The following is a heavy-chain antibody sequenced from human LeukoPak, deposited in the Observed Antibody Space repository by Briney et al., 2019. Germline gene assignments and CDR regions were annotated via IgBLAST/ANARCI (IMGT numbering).Heavy chain of an antibody. V-gene: IGHV4-59*01. CDR1: RGSISSYY. CDR3: ASLGGSGSWNFGY. Sequence: SETLSLTCAVSRGSISSYYWSWIRQSPGKGLEWIGYIYYGGSTNYNPSLKSRATVSLDTSKSQFSLRLSSVTAADTAVYYCASLGGSGSWNFGYWGQGALVTVSS. D-gene: IGHD3-10*01. CDR2: IYYGGST. J-gene: IGHJ4*02.